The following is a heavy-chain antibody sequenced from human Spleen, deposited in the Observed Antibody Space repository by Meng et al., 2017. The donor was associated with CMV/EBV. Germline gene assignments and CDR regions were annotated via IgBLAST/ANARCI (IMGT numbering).Heavy chain of an antibody. CDR3: ARGGSWSSYNWFDP. J-gene: IGHJ5*02. D-gene: IGHD1-26*01. Sequence: GESLKISCTASGFTFSSYSMNWVRQAPGKGLEWVSSISSSRSYIYYADSLKGRFTISRDNAENSLYLQMNSLRAEDTAVYYCARGGSWSSYNWFDPWGQGTLVTVSS. CDR2: ISSSRSYI. CDR1: GFTFSSYS. V-gene: IGHV3-21*01.